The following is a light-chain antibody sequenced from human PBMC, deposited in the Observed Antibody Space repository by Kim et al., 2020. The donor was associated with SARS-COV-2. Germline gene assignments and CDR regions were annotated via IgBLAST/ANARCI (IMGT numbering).Light chain of an antibody. CDR1: QSIGTY. CDR3: QQTYSTPPDT. CDR2: AAS. J-gene: IGKJ2*01. Sequence: ASVGHRVTIPCRASQSIGTYMNWYPHKSGKAPNILIYAASSFQSGLPSRFSGSRSGTDFTLTITGVQPEDCATYYCQQTYSTPPDTFGQGTKLEI. V-gene: IGKV1-39*01.